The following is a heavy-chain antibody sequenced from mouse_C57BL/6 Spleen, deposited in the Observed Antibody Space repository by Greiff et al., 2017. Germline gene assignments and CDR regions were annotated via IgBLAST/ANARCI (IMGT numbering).Heavy chain of an antibody. Sequence: VKLQESGPELVKPGASVKISCKASGYAFSSSWMNWVKQRPGKGLEWIGRIYPGDGDTNYNGKFKGKATLTADKSSSTAYMQLSSLTSEDSAVYFCATGFAYWGQGTLVTVSA. V-gene: IGHV1-82*01. CDR1: GYAFSSSW. CDR2: IYPGDGDT. CDR3: ATGFAY. J-gene: IGHJ3*01.